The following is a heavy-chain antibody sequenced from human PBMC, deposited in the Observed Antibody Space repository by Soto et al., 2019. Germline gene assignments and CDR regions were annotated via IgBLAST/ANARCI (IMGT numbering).Heavy chain of an antibody. Sequence: PGGSLRLSCAASGFTFSSYAMSWVRQAPGKGLEWVSAISGSGGSTYYADSVKGRFTISRDNSKNTLYLQMNSLRAEDTAVYYCAKDNYDILTGYSVWAHATYYYYYGMDVWGQGTTVTVSS. CDR3: AKDNYDILTGYSVWAHATYYYYYGMDV. CDR2: ISGSGGST. D-gene: IGHD3-9*01. J-gene: IGHJ6*02. CDR1: GFTFSSYA. V-gene: IGHV3-23*01.